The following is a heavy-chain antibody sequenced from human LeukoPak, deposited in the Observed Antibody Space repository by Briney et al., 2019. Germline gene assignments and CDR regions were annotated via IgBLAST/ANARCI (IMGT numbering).Heavy chain of an antibody. V-gene: IGHV4-59*01. D-gene: IGHD3-22*01. Sequence: SETLSLTCTVSGGSISSYYWSWIRQPPGKGLEWIGYIYYSGSTNYNPSLKSRDTISVDTSKNQFSLKLSSVTAADTAVYYCARDWGDYVSSGYYYRYFDFWGQGTLVTVSS. CDR3: ARDWGDYVSSGYYYRYFDF. CDR2: IYYSGST. J-gene: IGHJ4*02. CDR1: GGSISSYY.